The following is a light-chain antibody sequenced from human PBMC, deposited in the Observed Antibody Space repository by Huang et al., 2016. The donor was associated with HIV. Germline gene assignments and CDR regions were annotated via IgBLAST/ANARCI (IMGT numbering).Light chain of an antibody. CDR2: DAY. CDR3: QQRSNWPPA. CDR1: QSVSSY. Sequence: EIVLTQSPAPLSLSPGERATLSCRASQSVSSYLAWYQQKPGQAPRLLIYDAYDRATRIPARFSGSGSGTDFTLTISSLEPEDFAVYYCQQRSNWPPAFGQGTRLEIK. J-gene: IGKJ5*01. V-gene: IGKV3-11*01.